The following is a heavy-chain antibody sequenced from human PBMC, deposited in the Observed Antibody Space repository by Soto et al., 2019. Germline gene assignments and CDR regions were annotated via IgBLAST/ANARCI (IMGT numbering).Heavy chain of an antibody. CDR1: GFTFSSYA. D-gene: IGHD6-19*01. J-gene: IGHJ2*01. CDR3: AKVLGSSGWVYWYFDL. CDR2: ISGSGAST. Sequence: EVQLLESGGGLVQPGGSLRLCCAASGFTFSSYAMSWVRQAPGKGLEWVSAISGSGASTYYANSVKGRFTISRDNSKNTLYLQMNSLRAEDTAVYDCAKVLGSSGWVYWYFDLWGRGTLVTVSS. V-gene: IGHV3-23*01.